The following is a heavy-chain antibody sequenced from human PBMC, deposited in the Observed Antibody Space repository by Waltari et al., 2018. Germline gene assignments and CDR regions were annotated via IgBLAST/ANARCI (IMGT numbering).Heavy chain of an antibody. CDR1: GFTFSSYE. Sequence: EVQLVESGGGLVQPGGSLRLSCAASGFTFSSYEMNWVRQAPGKGLEWVSYISSSGSTIYYADSVKGRFTISRDNAKNSLYLQMNSLRAEDTAVYYCARISREEWLPPWADYWGQGTLVTVSS. CDR3: ARISREEWLPPWADY. J-gene: IGHJ4*02. D-gene: IGHD3-3*01. V-gene: IGHV3-48*03. CDR2: ISSSGSTI.